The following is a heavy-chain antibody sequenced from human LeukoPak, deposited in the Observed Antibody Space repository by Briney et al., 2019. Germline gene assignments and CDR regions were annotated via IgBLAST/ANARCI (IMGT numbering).Heavy chain of an antibody. J-gene: IGHJ6*02. CDR1: GGSISSYY. CDR2: IYYSGST. Sequence: KASETLSLTCTVSGGSISSYYWSWIRQPPGKGLEWIGYIYYSGSTNYNPSLKSRVTISVDTSKNQFSLKLSSVTAADTAVYYCARDPRSSSWSPYGMDVWGQGTTVTVSS. V-gene: IGHV4-59*01. CDR3: ARDPRSSSWSPYGMDV. D-gene: IGHD6-13*01.